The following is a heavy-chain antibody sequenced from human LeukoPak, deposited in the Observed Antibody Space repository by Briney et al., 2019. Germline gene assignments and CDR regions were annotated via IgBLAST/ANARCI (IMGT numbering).Heavy chain of an antibody. CDR2: IYTSGST. J-gene: IGHJ4*02. V-gene: IGHV4-61*02. D-gene: IGHD6-13*01. CDR1: GGSISSGSYY. Sequence: PSETLSLTCTVSGGSISSGSYYWSWIRQPAGKGLEWIGRIYTSGSTDYNPSLKSRVTISVDTSKNQFSLELSSVTAADTAVYYCARGRRRPRIAAAGLVDYWGQGTLVTVSS. CDR3: ARGRRRPRIAAAGLVDY.